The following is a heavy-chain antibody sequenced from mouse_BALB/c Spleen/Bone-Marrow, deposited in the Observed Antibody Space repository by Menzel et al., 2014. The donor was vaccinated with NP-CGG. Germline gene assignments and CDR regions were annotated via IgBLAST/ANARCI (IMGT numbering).Heavy chain of an antibody. CDR2: ISSGSSTI. V-gene: IGHV5-17*02. CDR3: ARGAARATWFAY. J-gene: IGHJ3*01. D-gene: IGHD3-1*01. Sequence: EVQGVESGGGLVRPGGSRKLSCAAYGFTFSSFGMHWVRQAPEKGLEWVAYISSGSSTIYYADTVKGRFTISRDNPKNTLFLQMTSLRSEDTAMYYCARGAARATWFAYWGQGTLVTVSA. CDR1: GFTFSSFG.